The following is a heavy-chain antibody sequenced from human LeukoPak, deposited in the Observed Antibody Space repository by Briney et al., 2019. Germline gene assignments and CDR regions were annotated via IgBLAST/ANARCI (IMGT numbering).Heavy chain of an antibody. V-gene: IGHV4-59*02. CDR1: RGSVSSDY. CDR2: IFYPTTT. Sequence: SETLSLTCTVSRGSVSSDYWSWIRQSPGKGLEWIGYIFYPTTTNYNPSLRSRVTMSLDTSNNQFSLDLTSVTGADTAVYFCATGHSSGWFDYWGQGTLAAVSS. D-gene: IGHD6-19*01. J-gene: IGHJ4*02. CDR3: ATGHSSGWFDY.